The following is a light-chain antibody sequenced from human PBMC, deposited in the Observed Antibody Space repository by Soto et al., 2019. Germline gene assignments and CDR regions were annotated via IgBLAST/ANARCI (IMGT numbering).Light chain of an antibody. CDR3: QQYGSAPWT. Sequence: EIVLTPSPGTLSLSPGERATLSCRASQSVGSGHLAWYQQKPGQAPRLLIYGASSRATGIPDRFSGSGSGTDFTLTISRLEPEDFAVYYCQQYGSAPWTFGQGTKVDI. CDR1: QSVGSGH. J-gene: IGKJ1*01. CDR2: GAS. V-gene: IGKV3-20*01.